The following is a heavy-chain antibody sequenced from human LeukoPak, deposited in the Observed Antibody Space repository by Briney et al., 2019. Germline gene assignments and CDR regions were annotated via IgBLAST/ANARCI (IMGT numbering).Heavy chain of an antibody. J-gene: IGHJ4*02. V-gene: IGHV1-2*06. CDR1: GYTFTGYY. CDR3: ARDYCGGDCFPDY. Sequence: VASVQVSCKASGYTFTGYYVHWVRQAPGQGLEWMGRINPNSGDTNYAQKFQGRVTMTRDTSISTAYMELSRLRSDDTAVYYCARDYCGGDCFPDYWGQGTLVTVSS. CDR2: INPNSGDT. D-gene: IGHD2-21*02.